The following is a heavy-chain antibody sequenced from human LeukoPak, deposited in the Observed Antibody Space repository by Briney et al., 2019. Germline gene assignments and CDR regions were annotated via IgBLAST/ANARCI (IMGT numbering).Heavy chain of an antibody. Sequence: GRSLRLSCAASGFTFSSYALHWVRQAPGKGLEWVALVSSDGSYRHYPDSVEDRFTISRDNSKNTLWLQIDSLRNEDTAVYYCVRDRLRRPYYFDHWGQGTLVTVST. J-gene: IGHJ4*02. V-gene: IGHV3-30*04. CDR1: GFTFSSYA. CDR2: VSSDGSYR. CDR3: VRDRLRRPYYFDH. D-gene: IGHD3-16*01.